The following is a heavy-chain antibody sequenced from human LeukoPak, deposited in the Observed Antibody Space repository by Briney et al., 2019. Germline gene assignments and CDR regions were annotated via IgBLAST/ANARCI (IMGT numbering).Heavy chain of an antibody. CDR1: GFTFSSYS. CDR2: ISSSSSYI. Sequence: GGSLRLSCAASGFTFSSYSMNWVRQAPGKGLEWVSSISSSSSYIYYADSVKGRFTISRDNAKNSLYLQMNSLRAEDTAVYYCARGLLVDIVATMDYWGQGALVTVSS. D-gene: IGHD5-12*01. CDR3: ARGLLVDIVATMDY. J-gene: IGHJ4*02. V-gene: IGHV3-21*01.